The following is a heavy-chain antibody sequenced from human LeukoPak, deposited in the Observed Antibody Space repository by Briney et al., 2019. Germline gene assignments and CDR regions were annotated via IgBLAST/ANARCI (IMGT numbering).Heavy chain of an antibody. D-gene: IGHD3-3*01. Sequence: SETLSLTCTVSGGSLSSHFWSWIRQPPGKGLEWIGYVLDSVRTKDNPSLKSRVTISVDTSKNQFSLKLSSVTAADTAVYYCARTYYDFWSGFNTGRGPYYYYYMDVWGKGTTVTVSS. CDR2: VLDSVRT. J-gene: IGHJ6*03. CDR3: ARTYYDFWSGFNTGRGPYYYYYMDV. V-gene: IGHV4-59*11. CDR1: GGSLSSHF.